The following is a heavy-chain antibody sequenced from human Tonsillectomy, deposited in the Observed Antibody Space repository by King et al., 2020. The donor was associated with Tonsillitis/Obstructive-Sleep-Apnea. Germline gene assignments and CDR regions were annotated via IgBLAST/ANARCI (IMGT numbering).Heavy chain of an antibody. D-gene: IGHD1-1*01. CDR1: GGSFSAYL. Sequence: VQLPQWGAGLLKPSETLSLTCAVYGGSFSAYLWTWIRQPPGKGLEWIGEINHSGDANYNPSLQSRVTISIDTSKNQFSLKLNSVTAADAAVYYCARGYGTGTTYYFDYWAQGTLFTVSS. J-gene: IGHJ4*02. CDR2: INHSGDA. CDR3: ARGYGTGTTYYFDY. V-gene: IGHV4-34*01.